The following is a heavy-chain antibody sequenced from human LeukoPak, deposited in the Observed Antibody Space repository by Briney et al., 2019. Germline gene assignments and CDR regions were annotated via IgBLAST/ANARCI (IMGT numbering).Heavy chain of an antibody. CDR2: ISYDGSNK. V-gene: IGHV3-30-3*01. J-gene: IGHJ6*02. CDR1: GFTFSSYA. D-gene: IGHD3-22*01. Sequence: GGSLRLSCAASGFTFSSYAMHWVRQAPGKGLEWVAVISYDGSNKYYADSVKGRFTISRDNSKNTLYLQMNSLRAEDTAVYYCARGSMIVVVTSYGMDVWAKGPRSPSP. CDR3: ARGSMIVVVTSYGMDV.